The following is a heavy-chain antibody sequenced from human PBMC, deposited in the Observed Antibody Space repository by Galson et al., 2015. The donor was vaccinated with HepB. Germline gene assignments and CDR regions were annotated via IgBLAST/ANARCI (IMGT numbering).Heavy chain of an antibody. CDR1: GPSIRSYY. D-gene: IGHD3-3*01. J-gene: IGHJ2*01. CDR2: IYYTANT. Sequence: ETLSLTCTVSGPSIRSYYWSWIRQPPGKGLEWIEYIYYTANTNYNPSLNSRITISVGTSKYHFSLTLSSVTAADTAVYYCARVRDFGYFDLWGRGTLVTVSS. V-gene: IGHV4-59*01. CDR3: ARVRDFGYFDL.